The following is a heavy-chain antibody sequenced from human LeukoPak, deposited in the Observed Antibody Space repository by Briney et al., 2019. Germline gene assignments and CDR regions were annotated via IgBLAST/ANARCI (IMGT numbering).Heavy chain of an antibody. CDR2: IKTDGSQI. CDR3: ARDRAHYGSGSGTRKFDP. Sequence: GGSLRLSCVASGFTFSSYWMTWVRQAPRKGLEWVANIKTDGSQIYYVDSVKGRFTISRDNAKNSLYLQMNSLRVEDTAVYYCARDRAHYGSGSGTRKFDPWGQGTLVTVSS. V-gene: IGHV3-7*01. D-gene: IGHD3-10*01. J-gene: IGHJ5*02. CDR1: GFTFSSYW.